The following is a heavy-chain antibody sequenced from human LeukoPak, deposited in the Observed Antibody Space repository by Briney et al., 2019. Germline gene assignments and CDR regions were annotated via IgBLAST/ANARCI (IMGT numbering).Heavy chain of an antibody. J-gene: IGHJ2*01. CDR3: ARERKVPRVRWYFDL. D-gene: IGHD1-1*01. V-gene: IGHV3-48*04. CDR1: GFTFSSYS. Sequence: AGGSLRLSCAASGFTFSSYSMNWVRQAPGKGLERVSYISSSSSTIYYADSVKGRFTISRDNAKNSLYLQMNSLRAEDTAVYYCARERKVPRVRWYFDLWGRGTLVTVSS. CDR2: ISSSSSTI.